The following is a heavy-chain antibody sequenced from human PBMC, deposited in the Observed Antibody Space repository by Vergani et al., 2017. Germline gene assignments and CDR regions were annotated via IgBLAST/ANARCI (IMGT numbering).Heavy chain of an antibody. CDR3: ARDLGEGDGYNLFDY. CDR1: GFTFSSSA. CDR2: ISYDGSNK. D-gene: IGHD5-24*01. V-gene: IGHV3-30-3*01. Sequence: QVQLVESGGGVVQPGRSLRLSCAASGFTFSSSAMHWVRQAPGKGLEWVAVISYDGSNKYYADSVKGRFTISRDNSKNTLYLQMNSLRAEDTAVYYCARDLGEGDGYNLFDYWGQGILVTVSS. J-gene: IGHJ4*02.